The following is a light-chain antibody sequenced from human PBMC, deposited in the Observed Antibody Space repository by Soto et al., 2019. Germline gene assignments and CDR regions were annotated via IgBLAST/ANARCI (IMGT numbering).Light chain of an antibody. CDR1: SSDVGAYKY. CDR3: TSYVGNDIWV. J-gene: IGLJ3*02. CDR2: EVT. V-gene: IGLV2-8*01. Sequence: QSALTQPPSASGSPGQSVTISCTGTSSDVGAYKYVSWYQQYPGKAPKLMIYEVTKRPSGVPDRFSGSKSGNTASLTVSGLRAEEEADYYSTSYVGNDIWVFGGGTKLTVL.